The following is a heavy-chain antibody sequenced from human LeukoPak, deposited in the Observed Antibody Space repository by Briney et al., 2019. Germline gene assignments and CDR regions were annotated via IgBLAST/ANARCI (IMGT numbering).Heavy chain of an antibody. CDR3: ASGNFEDYGDFGRGDYFDS. CDR1: GGSISSNTAY. V-gene: IGHV4-39*01. D-gene: IGHD4-17*01. Sequence: SETLSLTCAVSGGSISSNTAYWAWIRQPPGKGLEWIGSIYYSELTHDNPSLKSRVSISVDSSKNQFSLKVTSVTAADTAMYYCASGNFEDYGDFGRGDYFDSWGQGTLVTVSS. CDR2: IYYSELT. J-gene: IGHJ4*02.